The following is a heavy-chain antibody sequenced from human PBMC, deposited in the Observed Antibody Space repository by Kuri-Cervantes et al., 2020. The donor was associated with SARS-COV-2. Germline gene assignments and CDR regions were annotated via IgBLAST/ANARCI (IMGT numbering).Heavy chain of an antibody. Sequence: LSLTCAASGFTFSSYSMNWVRQAPGKGLEWVSSISSSSSYIYYADSVKGRFTISRDNAKNSLYLQMNSLRAEDTAVYYCATLGHCSSTSCYKRFDYWGQGTLVTVSS. V-gene: IGHV3-21*01. CDR1: GFTFSSYS. J-gene: IGHJ4*02. D-gene: IGHD2-2*02. CDR2: ISSSSSYI. CDR3: ATLGHCSSTSCYKRFDY.